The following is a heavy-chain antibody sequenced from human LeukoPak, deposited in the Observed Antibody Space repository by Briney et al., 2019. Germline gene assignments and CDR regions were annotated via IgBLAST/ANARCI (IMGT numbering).Heavy chain of an antibody. CDR2: IYYSGST. Sequence: SETLSLTCTVSGDSISSTIHYWGWIRQPPGKGLEWIGSIYYSGSTYYNPSLKSRVTISLDRSKDQFSLNLSSVTAADTAVYFCARLSWPGRGSRFDPWGQETLVTVSS. J-gene: IGHJ5*02. CDR3: ARLSWPGRGSRFDP. V-gene: IGHV4-39*07. CDR1: GDSISSTIHY. D-gene: IGHD3-10*01.